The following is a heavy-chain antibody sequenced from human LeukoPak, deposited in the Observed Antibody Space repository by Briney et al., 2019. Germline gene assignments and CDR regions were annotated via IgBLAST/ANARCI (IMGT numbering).Heavy chain of an antibody. CDR1: GFTFSDYY. D-gene: IGHD6-13*01. CDR3: ASGRSSPSRFDY. CDR2: ISGSSTYT. V-gene: IGHV3-11*03. Sequence: GGSLRLSCRASGFTFSDYYMSWIRQAPGKGLEWVSYISGSSTYTNYADSVKGRFTISRDNAKNSLYLQMNSLRVEDTALYYCASGRSSPSRFDYRGQGTLVTVSS. J-gene: IGHJ4*02.